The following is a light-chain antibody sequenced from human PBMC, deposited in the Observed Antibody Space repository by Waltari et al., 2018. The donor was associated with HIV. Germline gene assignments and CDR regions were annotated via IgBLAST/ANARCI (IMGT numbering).Light chain of an antibody. CDR3: QTWGSGIVV. V-gene: IGLV4-69*01. CDR2: INSNGSH. J-gene: IGLJ2*01. Sequence: QLGLTQSPSASASLGASVKLTCTLSSGHTNYAIAWHQQRPEKGPRFLMRINSNGSHTKGDGIPDLFSGSSSGAERYLTISSLESEDETDYCCQTWGSGIVVFGGGTTLTVL. CDR1: SGHTNYA.